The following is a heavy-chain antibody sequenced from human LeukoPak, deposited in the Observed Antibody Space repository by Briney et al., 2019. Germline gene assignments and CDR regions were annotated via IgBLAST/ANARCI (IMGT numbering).Heavy chain of an antibody. V-gene: IGHV4-4*07. Sequence: PSETLSLTCTVYGGSISSYYWSWIRQAAGKGLEWIGRIYSSGSTSCHPSLKTRVTMSVDTSKNQVSLKVSSVTATDTAVYYCARHDSNGYYADYYYMDVWGKGTTVTVSS. CDR2: IYSSGST. CDR1: GGSISSYY. D-gene: IGHD3-22*01. J-gene: IGHJ6*03. CDR3: ARHDSNGYYADYYYMDV.